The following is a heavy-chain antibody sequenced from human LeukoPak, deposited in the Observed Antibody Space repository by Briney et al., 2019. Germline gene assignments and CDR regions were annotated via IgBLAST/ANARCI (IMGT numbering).Heavy chain of an antibody. D-gene: IGHD4-17*01. CDR2: IDPSDSYT. CDR3: ARLRDYGDPYFDY. V-gene: IGHV5-10-1*01. J-gene: IGHJ4*02. CDR1: GYSFTSYW. Sequence: NPGESLKVSCKGSGYSFTSYWISWVRQMPGKGLERMGRIDPSDSYTNYSPSFQGHVTISADKSISTAYLQWSSLKASDTAMYYWARLRDYGDPYFDYWGQGPLATVPS.